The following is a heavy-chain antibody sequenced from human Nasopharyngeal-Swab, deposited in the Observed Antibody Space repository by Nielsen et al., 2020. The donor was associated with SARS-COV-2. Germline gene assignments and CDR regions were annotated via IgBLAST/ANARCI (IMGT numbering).Heavy chain of an antibody. CDR3: ARDIPVGGVRGVRRSPSTDYFDY. CDR2: IIPILGLA. CDR1: GGTFSSYA. Sequence: SVKVSCKASGGTFSSYAISWVRQAPGQGLEWMGRIIPILGLANYAQKFQGRVTITADKSTSTAYMELSSLRSEDTAVYYCARDIPVGGVRGVRRSPSTDYFDYWGQGTLVTVSS. V-gene: IGHV1-69*04. D-gene: IGHD3-10*01. J-gene: IGHJ4*02.